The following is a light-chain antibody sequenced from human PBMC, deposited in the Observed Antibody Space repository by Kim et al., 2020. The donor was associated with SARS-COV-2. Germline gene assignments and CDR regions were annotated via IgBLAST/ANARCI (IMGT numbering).Light chain of an antibody. J-gene: IGLJ3*02. CDR3: NSRDSSGNHWV. CDR2: GRN. CDR1: GHRGYY. Sequence: ALGQTVIITCHGDGHRGYYQTWYQKKPGQAPLLVIYGRNSRPSGIPERFSGAGSGNTASLTITGAQAEDEADYYCNSRDSSGNHWVFGGGTKVTVL. V-gene: IGLV3-19*01.